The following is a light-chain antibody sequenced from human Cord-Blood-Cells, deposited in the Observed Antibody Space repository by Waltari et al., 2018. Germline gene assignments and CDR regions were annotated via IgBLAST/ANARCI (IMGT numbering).Light chain of an antibody. CDR1: QSVSASY. Sequence: EIVLTQSPGTLSLSPGESATLSCRASQSVSASYLAGYQQKPGQAPRLLSYGESSRATGIPDRFSGSGSGTDFTLTISRLEPEEFAVYYCQQYGSSPWTFGQGTKVEIK. CDR2: GES. CDR3: QQYGSSPWT. V-gene: IGKV3-20*01. J-gene: IGKJ1*01.